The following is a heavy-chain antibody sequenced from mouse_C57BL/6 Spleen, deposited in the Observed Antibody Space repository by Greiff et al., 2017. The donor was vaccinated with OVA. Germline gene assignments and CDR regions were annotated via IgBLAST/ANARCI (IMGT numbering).Heavy chain of an antibody. Sequence: VQLQQSGPELVKPGASVTISCKASGYAFSSSWMNWVKQRPGKGLEWIGRIYPGDGDPNYNGKFKGKATLTADKSSSTAYMQLSSLTSEDSAVYFCASYGNYDAYWGQGTLVTVSA. J-gene: IGHJ3*01. D-gene: IGHD2-1*01. CDR2: IYPGDGDP. V-gene: IGHV1-82*01. CDR3: ASYGNYDAY. CDR1: GYAFSSSW.